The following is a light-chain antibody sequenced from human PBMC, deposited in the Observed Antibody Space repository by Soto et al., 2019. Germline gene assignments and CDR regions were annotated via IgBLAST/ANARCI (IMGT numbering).Light chain of an antibody. CDR2: EVS. V-gene: IGLV2-14*01. J-gene: IGLJ2*01. Sequence: QSALTQPASVSGSPGQSIAISCTGTSSEDGGYNYVSWYEQHPGKDPKLMIYEVSNRPSGVSNRVSGSKSGNTASLTISGIQAEDEADYYCISYTSSSTHVVFGGGPKVTVL. CDR1: SSEDGGYNY. CDR3: ISYTSSSTHVV.